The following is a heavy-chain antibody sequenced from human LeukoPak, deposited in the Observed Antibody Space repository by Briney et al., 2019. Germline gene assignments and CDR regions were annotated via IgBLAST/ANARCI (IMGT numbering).Heavy chain of an antibody. CDR1: GYTFTNYY. J-gene: IGHJ3*02. CDR2: INPSGGST. V-gene: IGHV1-46*01. Sequence: ASVTVSFKASGYTFTNYYMHWVGQAPGQGGEGMGIINPSGGSTSYPQKFQGRVTITRDRSTGTVYVELSSLRCEGTAVYYCARDGGDPDAFDIWGQGTMVTVSS. CDR3: ARDGGDPDAFDI. D-gene: IGHD2-21*02.